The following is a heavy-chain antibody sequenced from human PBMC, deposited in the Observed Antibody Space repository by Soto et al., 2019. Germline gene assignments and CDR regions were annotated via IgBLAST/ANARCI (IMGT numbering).Heavy chain of an antibody. CDR3: ARSSSGRNAAFDI. CDR2: ISSSSSYI. CDR1: GFTISSYS. J-gene: IGHJ3*02. Sequence: GGSLRLSCAASGFTISSYSMNWVRQAPGKGLEGVSSISSSSSYIYYADSVKGRFTISRDNAKNSLYLQMNSLRAEDTAVYYCARSSSGRNAAFDIWGQGTMVNVSS. D-gene: IGHD6-19*01. V-gene: IGHV3-21*01.